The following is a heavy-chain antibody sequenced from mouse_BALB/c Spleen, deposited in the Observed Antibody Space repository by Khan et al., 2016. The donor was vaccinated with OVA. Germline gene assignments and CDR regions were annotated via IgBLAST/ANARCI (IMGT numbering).Heavy chain of an antibody. D-gene: IGHD4-1*01. V-gene: IGHV3-2*02. J-gene: IGHJ4*01. CDR2: ISYSGST. CDR1: GYSITSDYA. Sequence: VQLKESGPGLVKPSQSLSLTCTVAGYSITSDYAWNWIRQFPGNKQEWMGYISYSGSTGYNPSLKSRISITRDTSKNQFFLQLNSVTTEDTATYYCASELGRYYAMDYWGQGTSVTVSS. CDR3: ASELGRYYAMDY.